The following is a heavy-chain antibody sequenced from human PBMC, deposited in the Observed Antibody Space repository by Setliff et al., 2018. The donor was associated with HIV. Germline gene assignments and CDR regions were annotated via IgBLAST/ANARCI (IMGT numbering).Heavy chain of an antibody. D-gene: IGHD2-15*01. Sequence: SETLSLTCAVYGYPIDSGFYWGWIRQTPGKGLEWIASSYHTGIPTYNPSLEGRITMSVDRSKNQFSLRLTSVTAADTAMYYCARVSRLHPFDPWGQGTLVTVSS. V-gene: IGHV4-38-2*01. J-gene: IGHJ5*02. CDR3: ARVSRLHPFDP. CDR1: GYPIDSGFY. CDR2: SYHTGIP.